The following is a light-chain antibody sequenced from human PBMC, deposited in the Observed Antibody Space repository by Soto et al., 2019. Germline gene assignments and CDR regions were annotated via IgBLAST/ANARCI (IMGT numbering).Light chain of an antibody. V-gene: IGKV1-27*01. CDR3: QKYNSAPLT. CDR1: QGIAPY. CDR2: ATS. J-gene: IGKJ4*01. Sequence: DVQMTQSPSSLSAFVGDRVTITCRASQGIAPYLAWFQQKPGKVPKLLIYATSTLQSGVPSRFSGSGSGTDCTLTINSLQPEYVGTYYCQKYNSAPLTFGGGTKVEIK.